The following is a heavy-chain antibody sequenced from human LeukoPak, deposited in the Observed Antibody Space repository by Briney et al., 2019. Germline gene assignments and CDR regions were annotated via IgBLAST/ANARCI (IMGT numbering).Heavy chain of an antibody. CDR3: ARDFEISSG. CDR2: IKQDESEK. D-gene: IGHD6-19*01. J-gene: IGHJ4*02. V-gene: IGHV3-7*01. CDR1: GFTFSSYW. Sequence: GGSLRLSCVASGFTFSSYWMSWVRQAPGKGLEWAANIKQDESEKYYVDSVKGRFTISRDNAKNSLYLQMNSLRAEDTAVYYCARDFEISSGWGQGTLVTVSS.